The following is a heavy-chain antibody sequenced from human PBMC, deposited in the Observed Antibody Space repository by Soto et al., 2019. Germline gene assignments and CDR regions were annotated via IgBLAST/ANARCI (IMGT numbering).Heavy chain of an antibody. CDR2: ISSSGSYI. J-gene: IGHJ4*02. D-gene: IGHD1-26*01. CDR3: ARDRSGNYLFDY. CDR1: GFTFSSYS. Sequence: EVQLVESGGGLVKPGGSLRLSCAASGFTFSSYSMNWVRQAPGKGLKWVSSISSSGSYIYYADSVKGRFTISRDNAKNSLYLQMNSLRAEDTAVYYCARDRSGNYLFDYWGQGTLVTVSS. V-gene: IGHV3-21*02.